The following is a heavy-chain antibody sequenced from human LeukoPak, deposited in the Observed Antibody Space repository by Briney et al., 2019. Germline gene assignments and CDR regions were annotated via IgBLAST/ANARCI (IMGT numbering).Heavy chain of an antibody. CDR3: ARDQRHCGGDCYSSTFDY. CDR1: GFTFSGYS. V-gene: IGHV3-48*04. CDR2: ISSSSSTI. D-gene: IGHD2-21*02. J-gene: IGHJ4*02. Sequence: GGSLRLSCTASGFTFSGYSMNWVRQAPGKGLEWISYISSSSSTIYYADSVKGRFTISRDNAKNSLYLQMNSLRAEDTAVYYCARDQRHCGGDCYSSTFDYWGQGTLVTVSS.